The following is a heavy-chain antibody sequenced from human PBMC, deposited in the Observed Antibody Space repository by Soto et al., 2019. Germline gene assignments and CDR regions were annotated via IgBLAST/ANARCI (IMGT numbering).Heavy chain of an antibody. V-gene: IGHV3-74*01. CDR2: ITSDGTSR. Sequence: GGSMRGSCASSGVTFIMYWVHCVRQAAGDGVVWVSRITSDGTSRSYADSVKGRFTISRDNAKNTLYLQMNSLRAEDTAVYYCARIFPTSSSSLNAFDIWGQGTMVTVSS. D-gene: IGHD6-6*01. J-gene: IGHJ3*02. CDR3: ARIFPTSSSSLNAFDI. CDR1: GVTFIMYW.